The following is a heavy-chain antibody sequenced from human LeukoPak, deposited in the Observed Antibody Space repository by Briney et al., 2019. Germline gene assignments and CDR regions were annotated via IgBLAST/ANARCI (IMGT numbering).Heavy chain of an antibody. J-gene: IGHJ4*02. D-gene: IGHD2-15*01. CDR3: AREGVHCSGRSCLKAY. CDR1: GFTFSTYW. Sequence: PGGSLRPSCAASGFTFSTYWMSWVRQAPGKGLEWVANIKKDGSEKYYMDSVKGRFTISRDNAENSLYLQMNSLRAEDTAVYYCAREGVHCSGRSCLKAYWGQGTQVTVSS. V-gene: IGHV3-7*03. CDR2: IKKDGSEK.